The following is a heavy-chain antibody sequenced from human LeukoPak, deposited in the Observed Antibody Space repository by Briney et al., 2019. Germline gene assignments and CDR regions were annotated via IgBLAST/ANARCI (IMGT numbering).Heavy chain of an antibody. Sequence: GGSLRLSCAASGFTFSKYAMSWVRQAPGKGLEWVSAISGSDGNTFYADSVKGRFTISRDNSKNALSLQMNNLRAEDTALYYCARDSSVPYGITDWGQGTLVTVS. CDR3: ARDSSVPYGITD. D-gene: IGHD4-17*01. CDR2: ISGSDGNT. V-gene: IGHV3-23*01. J-gene: IGHJ4*02. CDR1: GFTFSKYA.